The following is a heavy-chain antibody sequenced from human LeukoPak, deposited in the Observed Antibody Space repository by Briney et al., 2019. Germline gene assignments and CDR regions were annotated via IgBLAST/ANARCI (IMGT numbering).Heavy chain of an antibody. CDR3: ARESRGWYGGNSEAFDY. CDR2: IYYSGST. Sequence: PSETLSLTCTVSGGSISSYYWSWIRQPPGKGLEWIWYIYYSGSTNYNPSLKSRVTISVDTSKNQFSLKLSFVTAADTAVYYCARESRGWYGGNSEAFDYWGQGTLVTVSS. D-gene: IGHD4-23*01. CDR1: GGSISSYY. J-gene: IGHJ4*02. V-gene: IGHV4-59*01.